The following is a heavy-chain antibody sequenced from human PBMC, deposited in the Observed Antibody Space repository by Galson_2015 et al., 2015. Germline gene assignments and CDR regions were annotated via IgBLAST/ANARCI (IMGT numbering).Heavy chain of an antibody. J-gene: IGHJ6*02. CDR2: IYTSGST. D-gene: IGHD5-18*01. CDR3: AREKRGYSYGFDYYYYGMDV. Sequence: TLSLTCTVSGGSISSGSYYWSWIRQPAGKGLEWIGRIYTSGSTNYNPSLKSRVTISVDTSKNQFSLKLSSATAADTAVYYCAREKRGYSYGFDYYYYGMDVWGQGTTVTVSS. CDR1: GGSISSGSYY. V-gene: IGHV4-61*02.